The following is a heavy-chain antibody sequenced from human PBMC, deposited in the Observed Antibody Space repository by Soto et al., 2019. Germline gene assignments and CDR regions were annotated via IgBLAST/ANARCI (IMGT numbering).Heavy chain of an antibody. CDR1: GGTFSSYA. CDR2: IIPIFGTA. D-gene: IGHD3-9*01. V-gene: IGHV1-69*13. J-gene: IGHJ4*02. Sequence: SVKVSCKASGGTFSSYAISWVRQAPGQGLEWMGGIIPIFGTANYAQKFQGRVTITADESTSTAYMELSSLRSEDTAVYYCARDPRLVNDFDARTDWAGFDSWGPGTLVTVSS. CDR3: ARDPRLVNDFDARTDWAGFDS.